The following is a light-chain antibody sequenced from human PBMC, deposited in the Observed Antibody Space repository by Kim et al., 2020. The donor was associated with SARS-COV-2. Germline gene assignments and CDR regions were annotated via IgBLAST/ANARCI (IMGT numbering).Light chain of an antibody. Sequence: ASIGDRVTIPCRASQSISFSLNWYQQKPGKAPEVLINAASSLRSGVPSRFSGSGSGTDFTLTINSLQPEDFATYYCQQNYSLPRTFGQGTKVDIK. CDR2: AAS. J-gene: IGKJ1*01. CDR3: QQNYSLPRT. CDR1: QSISFS. V-gene: IGKV1-39*01.